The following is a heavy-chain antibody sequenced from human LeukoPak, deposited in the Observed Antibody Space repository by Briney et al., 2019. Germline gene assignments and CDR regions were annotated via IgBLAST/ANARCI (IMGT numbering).Heavy chain of an antibody. V-gene: IGHV3-49*04. D-gene: IGHD3-22*01. CDR1: GFTFSDYA. Sequence: PGGSLRLSCTASGFTFSDYAMSWVRQAPGRGREGLGFIRNKPNGETTEYAASVKGRFTISRDDSKSIAHLQMNSLKSEDTAVYYCSRFYSSGWASGAFDIWGQGTMVTVSS. J-gene: IGHJ3*02. CDR3: SRFYSSGWASGAFDI. CDR2: IRNKPNGETT.